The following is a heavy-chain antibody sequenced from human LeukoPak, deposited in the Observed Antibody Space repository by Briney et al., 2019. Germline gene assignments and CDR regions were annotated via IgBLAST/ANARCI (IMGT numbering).Heavy chain of an antibody. Sequence: SETLSLTCAVYAGSFSGYYWSWIRQPPGKGLEWIGEINHSGSTNYNPSLKSRVTISVDTSKNQFSLKLNSVTAADTAVYYCARAGYSYGDGGFDIWGQGTMVTVSS. CDR2: INHSGST. CDR3: ARAGYSYGDGGFDI. D-gene: IGHD5-18*01. V-gene: IGHV4-34*01. J-gene: IGHJ3*02. CDR1: AGSFSGYY.